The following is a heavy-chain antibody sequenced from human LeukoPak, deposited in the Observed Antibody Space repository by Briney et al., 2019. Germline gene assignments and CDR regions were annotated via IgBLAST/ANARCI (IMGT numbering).Heavy chain of an antibody. D-gene: IGHD6-13*01. CDR1: GYTFTSYI. CDR3: ARDRHIAAAVYYYYMDV. Sequence: GASVKVSCKASGYTFTSYIISWVRQAPGQGLEWMGWINAYNGNTDYAQRVQGRVTMTTDTPTSTAYMELRSLRSDDTAVYYCARDRHIAAAVYYYYMDVWGKGTTVTVSS. J-gene: IGHJ6*03. CDR2: INAYNGNT. V-gene: IGHV1-18*01.